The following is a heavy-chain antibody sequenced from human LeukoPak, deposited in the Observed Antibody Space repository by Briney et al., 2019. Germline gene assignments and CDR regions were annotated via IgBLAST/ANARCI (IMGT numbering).Heavy chain of an antibody. V-gene: IGHV3-30*18. CDR1: GFTFSSYG. Sequence: PGGSLRLSCAASGFTFSSYGMHWVRQAPGKGLEWVAVISYDGSNKYYADSVKGRFTISRDNSKNTLCLQMNSLRAKDTAVYYCAKTGSVRGSYRGQGTLVTVSS. D-gene: IGHD3-10*01. CDR3: AKTGSVRGSY. J-gene: IGHJ4*02. CDR2: ISYDGSNK.